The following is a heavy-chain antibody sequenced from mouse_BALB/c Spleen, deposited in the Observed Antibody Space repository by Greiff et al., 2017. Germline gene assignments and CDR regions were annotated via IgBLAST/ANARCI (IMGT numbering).Heavy chain of an antibody. CDR1: GYAFSSYW. V-gene: IGHV1-80*01. CDR3: AREVEGWYFDV. CDR2: IYPGDGDT. D-gene: IGHD1-1*01. J-gene: IGHJ1*01. Sequence: VKLQESGAELVRPGSSVKISCKASGYAFSSYWMNWVKQRPGQGLEWIGQIYPGDGDTNYNGKFKGKATLTADKSSSTAYMQLSSLTSEDSAVYFCAREVEGWYFDVWGAGTTVTVSS.